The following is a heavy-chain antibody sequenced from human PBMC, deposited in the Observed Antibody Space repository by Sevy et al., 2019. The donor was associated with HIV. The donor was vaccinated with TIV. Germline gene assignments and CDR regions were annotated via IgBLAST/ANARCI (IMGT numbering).Heavy chain of an antibody. CDR3: EGSCSSTSCYTGFYYYYGMDV. Sequence: GSLRLSCAASGFTFSSYAMSWVRQAPGKGLEWVSAISGSGGSTYYEDSVKGRFTISRDNSKNTLYLQMNSLRAEDTAVYYCEGSCSSTSCYTGFYYYYGMDVWGQGTTVTVSS. CDR1: GFTFSSYA. J-gene: IGHJ6*02. CDR2: ISGSGGST. D-gene: IGHD2-2*02. V-gene: IGHV3-23*01.